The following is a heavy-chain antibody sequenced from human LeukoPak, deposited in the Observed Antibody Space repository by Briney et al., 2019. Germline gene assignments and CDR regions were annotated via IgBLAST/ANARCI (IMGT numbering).Heavy chain of an antibody. CDR2: ISTDGSST. Sequence: GGSLRLSCAASGFTFSSYWMHWVRQAPGKGLVWVSHISTDGSSTSYADSVKGRFTISRDNAKNTLYLQMNSLRAEDTAVYYCASYRVTAAGSNYWGQGTLVTVSS. CDR1: GFTFSSYW. J-gene: IGHJ4*02. CDR3: ASYRVTAAGSNY. D-gene: IGHD6-13*01. V-gene: IGHV3-74*01.